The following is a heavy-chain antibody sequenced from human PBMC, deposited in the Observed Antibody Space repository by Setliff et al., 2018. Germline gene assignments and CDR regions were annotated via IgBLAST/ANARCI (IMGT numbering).Heavy chain of an antibody. CDR1: GGSVRTSSYY. J-gene: IGHJ5*02. CDR2: IYFTGNT. D-gene: IGHD3-9*01. V-gene: IGHV4-39*01. Sequence: PSETLSLTCTVSGGSVRTSSYYWGWIRQSPGKGLEWIGSIYFTGNTYYSPSLKSRVTISADTSKNQFSLKLTSLTATDTAIYYCARHGRFHDFTDYFPNWFDPWGQGTLVTVSS. CDR3: ARHGRFHDFTDYFPNWFDP.